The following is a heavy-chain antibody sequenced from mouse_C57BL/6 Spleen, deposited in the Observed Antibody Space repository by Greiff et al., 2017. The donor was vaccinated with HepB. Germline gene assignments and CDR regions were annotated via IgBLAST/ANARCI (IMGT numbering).Heavy chain of an antibody. V-gene: IGHV1S81*02. CDR1: GYTFTSYW. D-gene: IGHD2-14*01. Sequence: QVQLQQPGADLVKAGASVKMSCKASGYTFTSYWMHWVKQRLGQGLEWFAETNPTNGRTYYNEKFKSKATLTVDKSSSTDYLLLSGPTFEDSAVYYWAKIKKRVGTYFDYWGQGTTLTVAS. J-gene: IGHJ2*01. CDR3: AKIKKRVGTYFDY. CDR2: TNPTNGRT.